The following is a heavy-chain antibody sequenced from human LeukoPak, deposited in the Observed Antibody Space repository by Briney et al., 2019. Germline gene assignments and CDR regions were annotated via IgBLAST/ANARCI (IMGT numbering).Heavy chain of an antibody. J-gene: IGHJ4*02. CDR1: GYTFTGYY. Sequence: GASVKVSCKASGYTFTGYYMHWVRQAPGQGLEWMGWINPNTGGTNYAQKFQGRVTMTRDTSISTTYMELSRLRSDDTAVYYCARRLDLVVVVADDGDDSWGQGTLVTVSS. CDR3: ARRLDLVVVVADDGDDS. CDR2: INPNTGGT. V-gene: IGHV1-2*02. D-gene: IGHD2-15*01.